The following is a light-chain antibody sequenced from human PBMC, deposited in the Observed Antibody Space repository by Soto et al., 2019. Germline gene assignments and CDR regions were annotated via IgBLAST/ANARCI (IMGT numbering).Light chain of an antibody. J-gene: IGKJ1*01. CDR1: QSVSSSY. V-gene: IGKV3-20*01. Sequence: EMVLTQSPGTLSLSPGERATLSCRASQSVSSSYLAWYQQKPGQAPRLLIYGPSRRATGIPDRFSGSGSGTDVTLAISRLGRVDFAVYYCQQYGSSPWTFGQGTKVEIK. CDR3: QQYGSSPWT. CDR2: GPS.